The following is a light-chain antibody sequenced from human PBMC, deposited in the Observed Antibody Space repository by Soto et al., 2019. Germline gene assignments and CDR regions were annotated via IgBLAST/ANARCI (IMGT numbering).Light chain of an antibody. Sequence: DIQMTQSPSSLSASVGDRVTITFRACQGISNYLAWYQQKPGKVPKLLIYAASTLQLGVPSWFSGSGSGTDFTLTISSLQPEDVATYYCKKYNSAPRPFGQGTKVDTK. CDR1: QGISNY. J-gene: IGKJ1*01. CDR3: KKYNSAPRP. V-gene: IGKV1-27*01. CDR2: AAS.